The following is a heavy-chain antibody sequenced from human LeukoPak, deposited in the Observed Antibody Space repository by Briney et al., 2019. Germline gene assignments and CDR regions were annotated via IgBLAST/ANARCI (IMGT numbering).Heavy chain of an antibody. CDR2: ISGSGGST. V-gene: IGHV3-23*01. CDR1: GFTFSSYA. J-gene: IGHJ4*02. CDR3: AKDGYCSSTSCYPAPY. D-gene: IGHD2-2*01. Sequence: GGSLRLSCAASGFTFSSYAMSWVRQAPGKGLEWVSAISGSGGSTYYADSVKGRFTISRDNSKNTLYLQMNSLRAEDTAVYYCAKDGYCSSTSCYPAPYWGQGTLVTVSS.